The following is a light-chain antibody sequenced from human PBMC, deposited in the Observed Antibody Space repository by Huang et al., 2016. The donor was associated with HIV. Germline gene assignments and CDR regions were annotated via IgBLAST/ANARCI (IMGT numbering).Light chain of an antibody. Sequence: EVVLTQSPATLSVFQGDRVTISCRASQNINNFLAWYQQKPGPAPRLLIYDATNRPPGISDKFSGSGSGAAFTLTINSLETEDFAIYYCQQRSSRLTFGGGT. CDR2: DAT. CDR3: QQRSSRLT. CDR1: QNINNF. V-gene: IGKV3-11*01. J-gene: IGKJ4*01.